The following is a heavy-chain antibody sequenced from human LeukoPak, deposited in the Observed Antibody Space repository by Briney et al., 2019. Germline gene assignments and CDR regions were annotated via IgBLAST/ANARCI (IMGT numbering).Heavy chain of an antibody. D-gene: IGHD1-26*01. CDR3: ATVSSWELSSYYFDY. CDR2: FDPEDGET. CDR1: GYTFTSYA. Sequence: GASVKVSCKASGYTFTSYAMNWVRQAPGKGLEWMGGFDPEDGETIYAQKFQGRVTMTEDTSTDTAYMELSSLRSEDTAVYYCATVSSWELSSYYFDYWGQGTLVTVSS. J-gene: IGHJ4*02. V-gene: IGHV1-24*01.